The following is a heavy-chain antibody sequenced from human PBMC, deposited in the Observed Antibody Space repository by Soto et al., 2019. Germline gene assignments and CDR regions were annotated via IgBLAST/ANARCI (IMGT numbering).Heavy chain of an antibody. CDR3: ARDRNDFWSGYLGDV. CDR1: GFTFSSYS. Sequence: ESGGGLVKPGGSLRLSCAASGFTFSSYSMNWVRQAPGKGLEWVSSISSSSSYIYYADSVKGRFTISRDNAKNSLYLQMNSLRAEDTAVYYCARDRNDFWSGYLGDVWGQGTTVTVSS. D-gene: IGHD3-3*01. V-gene: IGHV3-21*01. CDR2: ISSSSSYI. J-gene: IGHJ6*02.